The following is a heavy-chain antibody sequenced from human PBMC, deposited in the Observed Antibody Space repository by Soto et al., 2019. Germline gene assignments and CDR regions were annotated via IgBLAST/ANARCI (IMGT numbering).Heavy chain of an antibody. D-gene: IGHD1-26*01. CDR2: ITGRSAVP. Sequence: EGQLLPSGGDLVQPGGSLRLSCAGSGLTLRSYAMTWIRQTPEKGLEWVSTITGRSAVPSYADSVNGRFTVSSDNSKNTLYLQMNLLRPDDTAIYYCAKRGPFTVGVDHWGQGTLVTFAA. J-gene: IGHJ5*02. CDR3: AKRGPFTVGVDH. CDR1: GLTLRSYA. V-gene: IGHV3-23*01.